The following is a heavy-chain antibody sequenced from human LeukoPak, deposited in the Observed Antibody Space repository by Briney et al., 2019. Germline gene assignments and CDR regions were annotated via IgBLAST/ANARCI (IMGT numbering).Heavy chain of an antibody. CDR2: MNPNSGNT. J-gene: IGHJ5*02. CDR1: GYTFTSYD. CDR3: ARNPYSSSWYWKSDWFDP. D-gene: IGHD6-13*01. Sequence: GASVKVSCKASGYTFTSYDINWVRQATGQGLEWMGWMNPNSGNTGYAQKFQGRVTITRNTSISTAYMELSSLRSEDTAVYYCARNPYSSSWYWKSDWFDPWGQGTLVTVSS. V-gene: IGHV1-8*03.